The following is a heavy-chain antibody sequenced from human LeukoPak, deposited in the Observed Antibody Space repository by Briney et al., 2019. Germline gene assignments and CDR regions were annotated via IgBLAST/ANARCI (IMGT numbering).Heavy chain of an antibody. CDR2: ISSSSSTI. J-gene: IGHJ4*02. Sequence: GGSLRLSCAASGFTFSSYRMNWVRQAPGKGLEWVSYISSSSSTIYYADSVKGRFTISRDNAKNSLYLQMNSLRAEDTAVYYCAKVPYSSSWYFDYWGQGTLVTVSS. CDR1: GFTFSSYR. CDR3: AKVPYSSSWYFDY. D-gene: IGHD6-13*01. V-gene: IGHV3-48*01.